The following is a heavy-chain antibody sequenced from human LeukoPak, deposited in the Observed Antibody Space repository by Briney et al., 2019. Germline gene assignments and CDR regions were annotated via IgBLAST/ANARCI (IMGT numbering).Heavy chain of an antibody. V-gene: IGHV3-30*18. D-gene: IGHD4-17*01. J-gene: IGHJ4*02. CDR2: ISYDGSNK. Sequence: GGSLRLSCAASGFTFSSYGMHWVRQAPGKGLEWVAVISYDGSNKYYADSVKGRFTISRDNSKNTLYLQMSSLRAEDTAVYYCAKDQAPGDGFDYWSQGTLVTVSS. CDR1: GFTFSSYG. CDR3: AKDQAPGDGFDY.